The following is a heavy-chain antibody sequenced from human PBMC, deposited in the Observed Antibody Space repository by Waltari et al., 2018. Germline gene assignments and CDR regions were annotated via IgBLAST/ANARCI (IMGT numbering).Heavy chain of an antibody. V-gene: IGHV3-23*01. Sequence: EVQLLESGGGLVQPVGSLTLSCAASGITFSSYTMRGLRKAPGKWLEWVTTISASGGTFYADSVKGRFTVSRDSSKNTLALQMNSLRAEDTAVYYCATGPAYYFDYWDQGTLVTVSS. CDR1: GITFSSYT. J-gene: IGHJ4*02. CDR3: ATGPAYYFDY. CDR2: ISASGGT.